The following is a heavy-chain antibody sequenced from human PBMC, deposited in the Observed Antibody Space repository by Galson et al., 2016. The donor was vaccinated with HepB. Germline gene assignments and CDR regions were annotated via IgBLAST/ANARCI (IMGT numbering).Heavy chain of an antibody. D-gene: IGHD3-10*01. CDR2: IHSSGST. CDR1: GGSISNYY. CDR3: ARDRGSNGGFDY. Sequence: LTCTVSGGSISNYYWSWIRQPPGKGLEWIAYIHSSGSTNYDPSLKSRVTISVDTSKNQFSLQLNSVTAADTAVYSCARDRGSNGGFDYLGQGTLVTVSS. V-gene: IGHV4-59*13. J-gene: IGHJ4*02.